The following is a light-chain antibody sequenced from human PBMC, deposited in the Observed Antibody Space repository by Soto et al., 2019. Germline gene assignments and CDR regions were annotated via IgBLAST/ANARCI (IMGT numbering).Light chain of an antibody. Sequence: QSALTQPASVSGSAEQSITISCTGTSSDVGGYNYVSWYQQHPGKAPKLMIYEGSKRPSGVSNRFSGSKSGNTASLTISGLQAEDEADYYCCSYAGSSLYVFGTGTKVTVL. CDR2: EGS. J-gene: IGLJ1*01. CDR3: CSYAGSSLYV. V-gene: IGLV2-23*01. CDR1: SSDVGGYNY.